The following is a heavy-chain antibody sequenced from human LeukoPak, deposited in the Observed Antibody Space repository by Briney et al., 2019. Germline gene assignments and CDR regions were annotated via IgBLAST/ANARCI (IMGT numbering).Heavy chain of an antibody. D-gene: IGHD6-19*01. J-gene: IGHJ3*02. CDR1: GFTFGSYS. CDR3: ANLAGAVAGEFDAFDI. V-gene: IGHV3-48*01. CDR2: ISSSSSTI. Sequence: PGGSPRLSCAASGFTFGSYSMNWVRQAPGKGLEWVSYISSSSSTIYYADSVKGRFTISRDNAKNSLYLQMNSLRAEDTAVYYCANLAGAVAGEFDAFDIWGQGTMVTVSS.